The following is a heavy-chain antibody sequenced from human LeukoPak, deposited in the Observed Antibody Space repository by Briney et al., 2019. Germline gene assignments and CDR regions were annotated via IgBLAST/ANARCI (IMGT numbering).Heavy chain of an antibody. CDR1: GGSFSGYY. Sequence: SETLSLTCAVYGGSFSGYYWSWIRQPPGKGLEWIGRIYTSGSTNYNPSLKSRVTMSVDTSKNQFSLKLSSVTAADTAVYYCARELSYDYVWGSYRCTPSKFDYWGQGTLVTVSS. J-gene: IGHJ4*02. CDR3: ARELSYDYVWGSYRCTPSKFDY. V-gene: IGHV4-4*07. CDR2: IYTSGST. D-gene: IGHD3-16*02.